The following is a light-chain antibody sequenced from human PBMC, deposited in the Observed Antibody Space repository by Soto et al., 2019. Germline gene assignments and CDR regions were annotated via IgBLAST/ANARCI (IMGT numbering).Light chain of an antibody. Sequence: QLVLTQSPSASASLGASVKLTCTLSSGHSSYAIAWHQQQPEKGPRYLMKLNSDGSHSKGDGIPDRFSGSSSGAERYLIISSLQSDVEADYYCQTWGTGIHVFGTGTKVTVL. CDR3: QTWGTGIHV. CDR2: LNSDGSH. CDR1: SGHSSYA. V-gene: IGLV4-69*01. J-gene: IGLJ1*01.